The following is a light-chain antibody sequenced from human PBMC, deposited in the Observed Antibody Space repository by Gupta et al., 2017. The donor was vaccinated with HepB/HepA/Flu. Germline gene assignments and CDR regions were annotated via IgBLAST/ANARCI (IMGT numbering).Light chain of an antibody. V-gene: IGKV4-1*01. CDR3: QQYYTTPIT. Sequence: DIVMTQSPDSLAVSLGERATLHCKSSQSVLYSSTNKDYLAWYQQKPGQPPKLLLYWASTRESGVPDRFSGSGSGTDFTLTISSLHAEDVAVYYCQQYYTTPITFGQGTRLEIK. CDR2: WAS. CDR1: QSVLYSSTNKDY. J-gene: IGKJ5*01.